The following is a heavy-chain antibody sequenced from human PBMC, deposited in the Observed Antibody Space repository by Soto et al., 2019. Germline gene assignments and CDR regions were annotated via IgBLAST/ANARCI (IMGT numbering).Heavy chain of an antibody. J-gene: IGHJ4*02. Sequence: SGPTRVNPTQTLTLTCTFSGFSFSTAGVAVGWIRQTPGGALEWLTLIYYNDDRRFSPSLETRLNIAGDTSKNQVVLSLTNVDPGDTATYFCAHSDGGYEIIYFDFWGQGIPVTVSS. V-gene: IGHV2-5*01. CDR2: IYYNDDR. D-gene: IGHD5-12*01. CDR1: GFSFSTAGVA. CDR3: AHSDGGYEIIYFDF.